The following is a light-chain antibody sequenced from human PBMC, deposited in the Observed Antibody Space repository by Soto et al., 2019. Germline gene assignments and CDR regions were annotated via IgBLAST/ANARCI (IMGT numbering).Light chain of an antibody. V-gene: IGKV3-20*01. Sequence: EIVLSPSPDNLSLSPWEITTLSCRASQNLNRYLLAWYQHKPGQAPSLLICGASRRATGIPARFNGAGSGTDFTLTISRLEPEDFALYYCQQHDILPITFGQGTRLEI. CDR3: QQHDILPIT. CDR1: QNLNRYL. J-gene: IGKJ5*01. CDR2: GAS.